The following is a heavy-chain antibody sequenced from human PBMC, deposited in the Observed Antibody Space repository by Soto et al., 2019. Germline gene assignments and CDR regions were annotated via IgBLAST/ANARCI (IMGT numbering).Heavy chain of an antibody. CDR1: GGSISSSSYY. CDR3: ARRTEVATGFVGYYYGMDV. CDR2: IYYSGST. J-gene: IGHJ6*02. Sequence: SETLSLTCTVSGGSISSSSYYWGWIRQPPGKGLEWIGSIYYSGSTYYNPSLKSRVTISVDTSKNQFSLKLSSVTAADTAVYYCARRTEVATGFVGYYYGMDVWGQGTTVTVSS. D-gene: IGHD5-12*01. V-gene: IGHV4-39*01.